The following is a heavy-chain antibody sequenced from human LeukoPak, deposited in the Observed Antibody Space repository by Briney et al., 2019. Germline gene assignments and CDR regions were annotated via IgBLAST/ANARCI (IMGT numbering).Heavy chain of an antibody. D-gene: IGHD3-3*01. CDR3: ARGYYDFWSGYPYYFDY. J-gene: IGHJ4*02. V-gene: IGHV4-30-2*01. CDR2: IYHCGST. CDR1: GGSISSGGYY. Sequence: SSETLSLTCTVSGGSISSGGYYWSWIRQPPGKGLEWIGYIYHCGSTYYNPSLKSRVTISVDRSKNQFSLKLSSVTAADTAVYYCARGYYDFWSGYPYYFDYWGQGTLVTVSS.